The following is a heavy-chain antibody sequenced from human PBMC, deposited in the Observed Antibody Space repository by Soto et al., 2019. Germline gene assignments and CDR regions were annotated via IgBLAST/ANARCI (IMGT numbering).Heavy chain of an antibody. D-gene: IGHD3-16*02. CDR2: IYYSENT. J-gene: IGHJ3*02. V-gene: IGHV4-30-4*01. Sequence: QVQLQESGPGLVKPSQTLSLTCTVSGVSISSGDYYWGWIRQPPGKGLEWIGYIYYSENTYSNPTLKSRVAIPGHTSKTQFSLXXXXXXXXXXXXXXXXXXXXIXXGGVIGPNAEFDIWGQGTMVTVSS. CDR3: XXXXXIXXGGVIGPNAEFDI. CDR1: GVSISSGDYY.